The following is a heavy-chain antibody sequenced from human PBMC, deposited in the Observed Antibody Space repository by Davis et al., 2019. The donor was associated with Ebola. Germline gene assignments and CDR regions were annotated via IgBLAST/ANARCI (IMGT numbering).Heavy chain of an antibody. Sequence: AASVKVSCKASGYTFTSYGISWVRQAPGQGLEWMGWISAYNGNTNYAQKLQGRVTMTTDTSTSTAYMELRSLKSDDTAVYYCARDSTHYGDFAFEIWGQRTMVTVSS. CDR2: ISAYNGNT. J-gene: IGHJ3*02. D-gene: IGHD4-17*01. CDR3: ARDSTHYGDFAFEI. V-gene: IGHV1-18*01. CDR1: GYTFTSYG.